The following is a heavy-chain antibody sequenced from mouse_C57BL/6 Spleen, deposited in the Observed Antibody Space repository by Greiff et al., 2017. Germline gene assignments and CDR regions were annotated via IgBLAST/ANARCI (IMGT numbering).Heavy chain of an antibody. D-gene: IGHD2-1*01. J-gene: IGHJ4*01. CDR3: ARDGGNYPYYYAMDY. CDR1: GYSITSGYY. Sequence: EVQLVESGPGLVKPSQSLSLTCSVTGYSITSGYYWNWIRQFPGNKLEWMGYISYDGSNNYNPSLKNRISITRDTSKNQFFLKLNSVTTEDTATYYCARDGGNYPYYYAMDYWGQGTSVTVSS. CDR2: ISYDGSN. V-gene: IGHV3-6*01.